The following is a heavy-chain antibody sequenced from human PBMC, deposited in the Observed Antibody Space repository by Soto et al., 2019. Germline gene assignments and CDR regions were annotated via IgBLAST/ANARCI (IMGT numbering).Heavy chain of an antibody. CDR1: GFTFSTAW. CDR3: IRDPYGST. V-gene: IGHV3-15*01. D-gene: IGHD3-10*01. J-gene: IGHJ5*02. CDR2: IKTTSDGGTI. Sequence: EVQLVESGGGLVKPGESLRLSCAASGFTFSTAWMTWVRQAPGRGLEWVARIKTTSDGGTIHYAAPVKGRFTISRDDSKDTLFLQMNSLKIEDTDLYYCIRDPYGSTWGQGTLVTVSS.